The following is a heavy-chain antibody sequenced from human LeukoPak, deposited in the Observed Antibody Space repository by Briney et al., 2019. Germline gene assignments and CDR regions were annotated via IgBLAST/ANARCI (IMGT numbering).Heavy chain of an antibody. CDR2: ISAYNGNT. CDR3: ARAIGWELKDY. V-gene: IGHV1-18*04. D-gene: IGHD1-26*01. Sequence: ASVKVSCKASGYTFSTYGITWVRQAPGQGLEWMGWISAYNGNTKYAQKLQDRVTMTTDTSTSTAYMELRSLRSDDTAVYYCARAIGWELKDYWGQGTLVTVSS. J-gene: IGHJ4*02. CDR1: GYTFSTYG.